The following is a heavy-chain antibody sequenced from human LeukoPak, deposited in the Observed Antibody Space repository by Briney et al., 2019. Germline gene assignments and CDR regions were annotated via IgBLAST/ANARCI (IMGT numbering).Heavy chain of an antibody. D-gene: IGHD2-21*02. CDR3: ARWVTADRGKKDAFDI. CDR1: GYSFTTYW. Sequence: GESLKISCTASGYSFTTYWIGWVRQMPGKGLEWMGIIYPGDSDTRYSPSFQGQVTISADKSINTVYLQWSSLKASDTAIYHCARWVTADRGKKDAFDIWGQGTMVTVSS. V-gene: IGHV5-51*01. CDR2: IYPGDSDT. J-gene: IGHJ3*02.